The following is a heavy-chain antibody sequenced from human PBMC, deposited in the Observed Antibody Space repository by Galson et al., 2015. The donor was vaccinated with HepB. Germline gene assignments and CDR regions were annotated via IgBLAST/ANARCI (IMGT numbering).Heavy chain of an antibody. V-gene: IGHV6-1*01. Sequence: CAIPGDSVSTNIVPWNWIRQSPSRGPEWLGRTYYRSKWYNDYAVSVQSRITINPDTSRNQFSLQLNSVTPEGTGVYYCTRVRHLARGMDVWGQGTTVTVSS. CDR3: TRVRHLARGMDV. J-gene: IGHJ6*02. CDR1: GDSVSTNIVP. CDR2: TYYRSKWYN. D-gene: IGHD5-12*01.